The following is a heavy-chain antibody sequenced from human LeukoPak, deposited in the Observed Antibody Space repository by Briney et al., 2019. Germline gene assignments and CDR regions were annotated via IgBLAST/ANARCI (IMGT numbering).Heavy chain of an antibody. V-gene: IGHV4-59*12. CDR2: IYYSGST. CDR3: VTNGYNSGTYYFDY. CDR1: GGSISSYY. D-gene: IGHD5-18*01. J-gene: IGHJ4*02. Sequence: SETLSLTCTVSGGSISSYYWSWIRQPPGKGLEWIGYIYYSGSTNYNPSLKSRVTISVDRSKNQFSLKLSSVTAADTAVYYCVTNGYNSGTYYFDYWGQGTLGTVSS.